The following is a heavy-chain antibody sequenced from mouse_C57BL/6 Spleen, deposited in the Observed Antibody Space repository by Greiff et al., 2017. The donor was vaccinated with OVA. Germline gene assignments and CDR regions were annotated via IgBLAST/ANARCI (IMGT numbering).Heavy chain of an antibody. CDR1: GYTFNSYW. CDR2: IDPSDSYT. Sequence: QVQLQQPGAELVMPGASVKLSCKASGYTFNSYWMHWVKQRPGQGLEWIGEIDPSDSYTNYNQKFKGKSTLTVDKSSSTAYMQLSSLTSEDSAVYYCARDLDYWGQGTTLTVSS. V-gene: IGHV1-69*01. J-gene: IGHJ2*01. CDR3: ARDLDY.